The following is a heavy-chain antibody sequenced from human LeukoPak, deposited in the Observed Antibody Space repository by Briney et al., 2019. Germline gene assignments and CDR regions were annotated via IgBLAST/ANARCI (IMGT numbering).Heavy chain of an antibody. V-gene: IGHV1-69*05. CDR2: IIPIFGTA. CDR3: ARGTIFGVVTNWYFDY. Sequence: GASVKVSCKASGGTFSSYAISWVRQAPGQGLEWMGGIIPIFGTANYAQKFQGRVTITTDESTSTAYMELSSLRSEDTAVYYCARGTIFGVVTNWYFDYWGQGTLVTVSS. CDR1: GGTFSSYA. J-gene: IGHJ4*02. D-gene: IGHD3-3*01.